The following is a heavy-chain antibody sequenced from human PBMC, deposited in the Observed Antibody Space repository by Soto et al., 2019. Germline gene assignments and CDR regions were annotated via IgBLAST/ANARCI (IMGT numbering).Heavy chain of an antibody. CDR2: IYSGGST. Sequence: EVQLVESGGGLIQPGGSLRLSCAASGFTFSSNDMNWVRQAPGKGLEWVSLIYSGGSTYYADSVKGRFTISRDNSKYTLYLQMSSLSAEDTAVYYCATRPLLPGAPWGQGTMVTVSS. V-gene: IGHV3-53*01. CDR1: GFTFSSND. D-gene: IGHD3-22*01. J-gene: IGHJ3*01. CDR3: ATRPLLPGAP.